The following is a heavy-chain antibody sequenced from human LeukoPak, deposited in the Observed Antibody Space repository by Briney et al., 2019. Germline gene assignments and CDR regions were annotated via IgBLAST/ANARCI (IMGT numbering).Heavy chain of an antibody. CDR1: GGTFSSYA. D-gene: IGHD2-2*01. J-gene: IGHJ5*02. CDR2: IIPIFGIA. V-gene: IGHV1-69*04. Sequence: ASVKVSCKASGGTFSSYAISWVRQAPGQGLEWMGRIIPIFGIANYAQKFQGRVTITADKSTSTAYMELSSPRPEDTAVYYCAREGGRYCSSTSCYGNWFDPWGQGTLVTVSS. CDR3: AREGGRYCSSTSCYGNWFDP.